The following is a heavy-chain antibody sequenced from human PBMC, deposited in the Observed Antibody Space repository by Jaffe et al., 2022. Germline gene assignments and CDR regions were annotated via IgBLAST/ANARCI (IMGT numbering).Heavy chain of an antibody. D-gene: IGHD2-15*01. J-gene: IGHJ4*02. CDR3: TTDLDSCSGGSCYWDYYFDY. Sequence: EVQLVESGGGLVKPGGSLRLSCAASGFTFSNAWMSWVRQAPGKGLEWVGRIKSKTDGGTTDYAAPVKGRFTISRDDSKNTLYLQMNSLKTEDTAVYYCTTDLDSCSGGSCYWDYYFDYWGQGTLVTVSS. CDR1: GFTFSNAW. V-gene: IGHV3-15*01. CDR2: IKSKTDGGTT.